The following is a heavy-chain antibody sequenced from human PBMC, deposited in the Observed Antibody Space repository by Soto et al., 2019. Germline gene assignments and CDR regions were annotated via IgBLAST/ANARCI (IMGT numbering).Heavy chain of an antibody. Sequence: GSLILSCTAAGFTFGDYAMSWFRQAPGRGLEWVGFIRSKAYGGTTEYAASVKGRFTISRDDSKSIAYLQMNSLKTEDTAVYYCTRDYADIVVVPATIIFDYWGQGTLVTVSS. CDR1: GFTFGDYA. CDR2: IRSKAYGGTT. CDR3: TRDYADIVVVPATIIFDY. J-gene: IGHJ4*02. V-gene: IGHV3-49*03. D-gene: IGHD2-2*01.